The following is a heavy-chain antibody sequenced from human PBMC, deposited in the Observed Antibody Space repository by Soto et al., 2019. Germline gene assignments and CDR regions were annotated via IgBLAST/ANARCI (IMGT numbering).Heavy chain of an antibody. J-gene: IGHJ4*02. CDR1: GFTFNIYV. D-gene: IGHD3-22*01. Sequence: EVQLLESGGDLIQPGGSLRLSCAASGFTFNIYVMAWVRQAPGKGLEWVSAISRYGDFTYYADSVEGRFTISRDNSKNPLYLQMNSLRAEDTALYYCAKDRYLDHDSRGYLFDNWGQGTLVTVSS. V-gene: IGHV3-23*01. CDR3: AKDRYLDHDSRGYLFDN. CDR2: ISRYGDFT.